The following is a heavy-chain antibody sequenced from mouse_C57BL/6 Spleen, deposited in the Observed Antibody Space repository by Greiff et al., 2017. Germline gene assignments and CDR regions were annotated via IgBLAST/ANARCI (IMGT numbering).Heavy chain of an antibody. CDR2: INPYNGGT. D-gene: IGHD1-1*01. V-gene: IGHV1-19*01. Sequence: VQLKESGPVLVKPGASVKMSCKASGYTFTDYYMNWVKQSHGKSLEWIGVINPYNGGTSYNQKFKGKATLTVAKSSSTAYMELNSLTSEDSAVYYCARHYGSSHYFDYWGQGTTLTVSS. CDR1: GYTFTDYY. CDR3: ARHYGSSHYFDY. J-gene: IGHJ2*01.